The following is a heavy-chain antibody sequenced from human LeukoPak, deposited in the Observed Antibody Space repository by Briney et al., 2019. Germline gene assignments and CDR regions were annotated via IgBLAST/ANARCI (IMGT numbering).Heavy chain of an antibody. CDR3: AKEMGHHSRYFDWPYAFDI. CDR2: IYYSGTT. Sequence: SETLSLTCTVSGGSISSSSYYWGWIRQPPGKGLEWIGSIYYSGTTYYNPSLKSRVTISVDTSKNQFSLKLSSVTAADTAVYYCAKEMGHHSRYFDWPYAFDIWGQGTMVTVSS. V-gene: IGHV4-39*07. CDR1: GGSISSSSYY. J-gene: IGHJ3*02. D-gene: IGHD3-9*01.